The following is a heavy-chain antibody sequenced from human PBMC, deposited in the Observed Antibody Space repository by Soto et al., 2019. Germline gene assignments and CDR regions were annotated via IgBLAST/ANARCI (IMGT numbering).Heavy chain of an antibody. V-gene: IGHV1-3*01. CDR2: INAGNGNT. CDR3: ASGLMAGTAY. J-gene: IGHJ4*02. D-gene: IGHD6-19*01. CDR1: GYTFTDFH. Sequence: GASVKVSCQASGYTFTDFHIHWVRQAPGQGLEWMGWINAGNGNTKYSQKFQDRVTVTRDTSANTAYMELSSLTSEDTAIYYCASGLMAGTAYWGQGTLVTVSS.